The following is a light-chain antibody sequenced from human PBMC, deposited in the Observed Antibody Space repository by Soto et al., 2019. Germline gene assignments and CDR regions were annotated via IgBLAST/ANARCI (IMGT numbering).Light chain of an antibody. Sequence: EIVLTQSPGTLSLSPGDRSTLSCRASQSVSSNYLAWYQQKPGQAPRLLIYGASSRATGIPDRFSGSRSGTDFTLTISRLETEDFAVYYCQRYGTSLPLTFGGGTQVAIK. CDR2: GAS. CDR1: QSVSSNY. CDR3: QRYGTSLPLT. J-gene: IGKJ4*01. V-gene: IGKV3-20*01.